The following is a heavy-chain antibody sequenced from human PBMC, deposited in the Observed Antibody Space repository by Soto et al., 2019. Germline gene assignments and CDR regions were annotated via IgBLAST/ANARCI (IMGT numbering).Heavy chain of an antibody. CDR1: GDSVSSNSAA. J-gene: IGHJ6*02. D-gene: IGHD3-10*01. V-gene: IGHV6-1*01. CDR3: ARVGLALLWFGEPGHMDV. CDR2: TYYRSKWYN. Sequence: PSQTLSLTCAISGDSVSSNSAAWNWIRQSPSRGLEWLGRTYYRSKWYNDYAVSVKSRITINPDTSKNQFSLQLNSVTPEDTAVYYCARVGLALLWFGEPGHMDVWGQGTTVTVSS.